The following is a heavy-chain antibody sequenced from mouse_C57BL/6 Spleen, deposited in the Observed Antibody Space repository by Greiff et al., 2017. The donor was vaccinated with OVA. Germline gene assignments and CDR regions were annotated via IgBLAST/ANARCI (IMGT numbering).Heavy chain of an antibody. CDR3: ARYGDYDGDYYAMDY. CDR2: IWSGGST. V-gene: IGHV2-2*01. J-gene: IGHJ4*01. Sequence: QVQLKESGPGLVQPSQSLSITCTVSGFSLTSYGVHWVRQSPGKGLEWLGVIWSGGSTDYNAAFISRLSISKDNSKSQVFFKMNSLQADDTAIYYCARYGDYDGDYYAMDYWGQGTSVTVSS. CDR1: GFSLTSYG. D-gene: IGHD2-4*01.